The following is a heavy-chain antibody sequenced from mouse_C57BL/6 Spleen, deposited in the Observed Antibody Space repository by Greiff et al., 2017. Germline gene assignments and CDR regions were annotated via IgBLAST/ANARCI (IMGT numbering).Heavy chain of an antibody. Sequence: QVQLQQPGAELVKPGASVKLSCKASGYTFTSYWIHWVKQRPGRGLEWIGSIDPNSGGTKYNEQFKSKATLTVDKPSSTAYMQVSSLTSEDSAVYYCESEKALYYGSSLFDYWDQGTTLAVSS. V-gene: IGHV1-72*01. CDR2: IDPNSGGT. J-gene: IGHJ2*01. D-gene: IGHD1-1*01. CDR3: ESEKALYYGSSLFDY. CDR1: GYTFTSYW.